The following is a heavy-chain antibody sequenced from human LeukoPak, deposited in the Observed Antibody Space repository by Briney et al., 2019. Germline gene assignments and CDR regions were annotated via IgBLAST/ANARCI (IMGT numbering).Heavy chain of an antibody. CDR3: ARDAWEQWLAPGAFDI. V-gene: IGHV4-34*01. Sequence: SETLSLTCVVYGGSFSGYYWSWIRQPPGKGLEWIGEINHSGSTNYNPSLKSRVTISVDTSKNQFSLKLSSVTAADTAVYYCARDAWEQWLAPGAFDIWGQGTMVTVSS. J-gene: IGHJ3*02. CDR2: INHSGST. CDR1: GGSFSGYY. D-gene: IGHD6-19*01.